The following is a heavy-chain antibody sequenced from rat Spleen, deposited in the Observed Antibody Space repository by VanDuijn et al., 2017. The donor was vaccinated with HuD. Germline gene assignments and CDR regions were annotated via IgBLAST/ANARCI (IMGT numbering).Heavy chain of an antibody. V-gene: IGHV5-22*01. J-gene: IGHJ4*01. D-gene: IGHD1-8*01. CDR2: ISYEGSST. CDR3: ARPHSSHYVMDA. CDR1: GFTFSDYY. Sequence: EVQMVESGGGLVQPGRSLKLSCAASGFTFSDYYMAWVRQAPKKGLEWVASISYEGSSTYYGDSVKGRFTISRDNAENTLYLQMNSLRSEDAATYYCARPHSSHYVMDAWGQGASVTVSS.